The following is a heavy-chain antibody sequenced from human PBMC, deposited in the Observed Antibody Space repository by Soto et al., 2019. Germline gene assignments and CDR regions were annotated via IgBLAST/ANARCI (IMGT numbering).Heavy chain of an antibody. V-gene: IGHV3-23*01. J-gene: IGHJ4*02. CDR3: AKDRGGEFTSSRYFDY. CDR2: ITPGGGTT. D-gene: IGHD3-16*01. Sequence: VGSLRLSCAASGFGFSSYAMSLARQAPGKGLEWVSGITPGGGTTNYADSVKGRFTISRDNSNNTLYLETNSLRVEDTAIYYCAKDRGGEFTSSRYFDYWGQGTLVTVSS. CDR1: GFGFSSYA.